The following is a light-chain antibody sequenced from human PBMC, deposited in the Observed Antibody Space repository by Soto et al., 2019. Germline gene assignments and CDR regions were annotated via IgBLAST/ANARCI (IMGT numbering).Light chain of an antibody. CDR1: QSISIW. V-gene: IGKV1-5*01. J-gene: IGKJ1*01. CDR2: DAS. Sequence: DIQMTQSPATLSASVGDRVTITCRASQSISIWLAWYQQKTGKAPKLLIYDASSLESGVPSRFGGSGSGTEFTLTISNLQPDDFATYYCQQYVTYSWTFGRGTKVDIK. CDR3: QQYVTYSWT.